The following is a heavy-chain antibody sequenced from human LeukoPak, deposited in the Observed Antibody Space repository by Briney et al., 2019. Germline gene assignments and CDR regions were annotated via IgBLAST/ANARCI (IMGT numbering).Heavy chain of an antibody. CDR2: ISSYNVNT. Sequence: ASVKVTCKASGYTFTSYGISWVRQAPGQGLEWMGWISSYNVNTNYAQNLQGRVTMTTDTSTSTAYMELRSLRSDDTAVYYCARFGGSGSYYKAFDYWGQGTLVTVSS. J-gene: IGHJ4*02. CDR1: GYTFTSYG. CDR3: ARFGGSGSYYKAFDY. D-gene: IGHD3-10*01. V-gene: IGHV1-18*01.